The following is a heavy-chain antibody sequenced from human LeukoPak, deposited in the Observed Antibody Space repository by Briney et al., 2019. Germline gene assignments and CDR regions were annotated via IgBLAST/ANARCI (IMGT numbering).Heavy chain of an antibody. V-gene: IGHV4-59*01. CDR1: GXSISSDN. Sequence: SETLSLTCTVSGXSISSDNWTWIRQPPGKGREYIGCIYHSGSTNYNPSPNSRVTISIDTSKNHFSLKLNSVTAADTAVYYCARGGHYYASGSYLAYWGQGTLVTVSS. CDR2: IYHSGST. D-gene: IGHD3-10*01. CDR3: ARGGHYYASGSYLAY. J-gene: IGHJ4*02.